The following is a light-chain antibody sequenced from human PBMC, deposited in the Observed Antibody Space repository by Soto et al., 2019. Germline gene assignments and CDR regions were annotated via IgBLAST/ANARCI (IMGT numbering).Light chain of an antibody. CDR3: QQSYSNPIT. Sequence: DSQMIQSPSSLSASVGDRVTITCLAGQSISSYLNWYQQKPGKAPRLLIYPASSLQSGVPSRFSGSGSGTDFTLTISSLQPEDFETYYCQQSYSNPITFGQGTRLEIK. CDR2: PAS. CDR1: QSISSY. J-gene: IGKJ5*01. V-gene: IGKV1-39*01.